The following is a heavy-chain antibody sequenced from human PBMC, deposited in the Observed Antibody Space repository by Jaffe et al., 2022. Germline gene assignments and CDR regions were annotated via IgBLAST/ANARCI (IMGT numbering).Heavy chain of an antibody. CDR2: IYHSGST. CDR3: ARVRHDYGDYVSFRTIYYFDY. Sequence: QLQLQESGSGLVKPSQTLSLTCAVSGGSISSGGYSWSWIRQPPGKGLEWIGYIYHSGSTYYNPSLKSRVTISVDRSKNQFSLKLSSVTAADTAVYYCARVRHDYGDYVSFRTIYYFDYWGQGTLVTVSS. J-gene: IGHJ4*02. CDR1: GGSISSGGYS. D-gene: IGHD4-17*01. V-gene: IGHV4-30-2*01.